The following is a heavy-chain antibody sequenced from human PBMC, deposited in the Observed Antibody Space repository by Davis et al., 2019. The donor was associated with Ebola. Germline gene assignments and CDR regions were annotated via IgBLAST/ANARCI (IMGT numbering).Heavy chain of an antibody. CDR2: INRGGST. J-gene: IGHJ6*03. D-gene: IGHD5-12*01. CDR1: GGSVSGYY. V-gene: IGHV4-34*01. CDR3: ARAMFRVARYMDV. Sequence: PSETLSLTCAVYGGSVSGYYWSWVRQIPGKGPEWIVEINRGGSTNYNPSLKSRVTISVDTSKNQFSLKLSSVTAADTAVYYCARAMFRVARYMDVWGKGTTVTVSS.